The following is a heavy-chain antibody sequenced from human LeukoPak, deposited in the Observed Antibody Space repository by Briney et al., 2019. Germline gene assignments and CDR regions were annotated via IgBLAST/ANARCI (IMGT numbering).Heavy chain of an antibody. CDR3: ARGFDDSSGYFDY. D-gene: IGHD3-22*01. CDR2: IYYSGST. V-gene: IGHV4-61*01. Sequence: PSETLSLTCTVSGYSISSGYYWGWIRQPPGKGLEWIGYIYYSGSTNYNPSLKSRVTISVDTSKNQFSLKLSSVTAADTAVYYCARGFDDSSGYFDYWGQGTLVTVSS. CDR1: GYSISSGYY. J-gene: IGHJ4*02.